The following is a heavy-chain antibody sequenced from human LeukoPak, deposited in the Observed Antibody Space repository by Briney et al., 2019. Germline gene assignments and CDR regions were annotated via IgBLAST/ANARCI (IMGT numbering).Heavy chain of an antibody. Sequence: ASVKVSCKASGYTFTGYYMHWVRQDPGQGREWMGWINPNSGGTNYAQKFEDRVTMTRDTSISTAYMELSRLRSDDTAVYYCARSRITMIVVVGRYFDYWGQGTLVTVSS. CDR1: GYTFTGYY. D-gene: IGHD3-22*01. V-gene: IGHV1-2*02. J-gene: IGHJ4*02. CDR3: ARSRITMIVVVGRYFDY. CDR2: INPNSGGT.